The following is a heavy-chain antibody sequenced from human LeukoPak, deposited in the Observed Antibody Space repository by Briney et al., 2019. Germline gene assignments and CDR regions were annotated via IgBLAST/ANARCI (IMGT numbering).Heavy chain of an antibody. CDR1: GFTFSSYE. J-gene: IGHJ3*02. D-gene: IGHD3-10*01. V-gene: IGHV3-48*03. Sequence: PGGSLRLSCAASGFTFSSYEMNWVRQAPGKGLEWVSYISGSGNTIYYADSMQGRFTISRDNAENSLYLQMNSLRAEDTAIYYCARDEIRTGAFDIWGQGTMVTVSS. CDR3: ARDEIRTGAFDI. CDR2: ISGSGNTI.